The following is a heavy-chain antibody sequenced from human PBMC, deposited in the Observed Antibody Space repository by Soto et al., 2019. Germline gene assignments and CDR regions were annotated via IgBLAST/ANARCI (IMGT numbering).Heavy chain of an antibody. J-gene: IGHJ4*02. CDR1: GGSISSGGYY. CDR2: IYYSGST. D-gene: IGHD1-26*01. V-gene: IGHV4-31*03. Sequence: QVQLQESGPGLVKPSQTLSLTCTVSGGSISSGGYYWSRIRQPPGKGLEWIGYIYYSGSTYYNPSLNSRVTISVDPSKTQFSLKLGSVTAADTAVYFCARVRGGGPFGGWGQGTLVTVSS. CDR3: ARVRGGGPFGG.